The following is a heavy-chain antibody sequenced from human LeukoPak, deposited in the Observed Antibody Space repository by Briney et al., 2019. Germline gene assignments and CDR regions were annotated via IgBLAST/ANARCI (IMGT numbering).Heavy chain of an antibody. D-gene: IGHD2-15*01. V-gene: IGHV4-30-4*01. CDR2: IYYSGST. Sequence: SQTLSLTCTVSGGSISSGDYYWSWLRQPPGKGLEWIGYIYYSGSTYYNPSLKSRVTISVDTSKNQFSLKLSSVTAADTAVYYCARGYPGYCSGGSCYGLVDPWGQGTLVTVSS. CDR3: ARGYPGYCSGGSCYGLVDP. J-gene: IGHJ5*02. CDR1: GGSISSGDYY.